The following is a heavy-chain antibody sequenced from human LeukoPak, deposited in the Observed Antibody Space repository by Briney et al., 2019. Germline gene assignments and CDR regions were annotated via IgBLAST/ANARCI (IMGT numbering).Heavy chain of an antibody. D-gene: IGHD2-15*01. V-gene: IGHV3-30-3*01. CDR2: VSSDGGIK. Sequence: GGSLRLSCVVSGFTFTNYVVHWVRQAPGKGLEWVTLVSSDGGIKYYADSVKGRFSVPRDISKNTLYLQMNSLRVDDTAVYYCARDSETTPIHVLGYWGQGTLVTVSS. J-gene: IGHJ4*02. CDR3: ARDSETTPIHVLGY. CDR1: GFTFTNYV.